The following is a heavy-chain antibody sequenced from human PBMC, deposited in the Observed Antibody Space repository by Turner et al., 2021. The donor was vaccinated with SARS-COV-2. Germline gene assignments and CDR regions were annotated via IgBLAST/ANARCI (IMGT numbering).Heavy chain of an antibody. CDR2: INPNSGGT. Sequence: QVQLVQSGAEVKKPGASVKVSCKASGYTFTGYYMHWVRQAPGQGLECMGWINPNSGGTSYAQKFQGRVTMTRDTSISTAYMELSRLRSDDTAVYYCAGRQLGWGLIDYWGQGTLVTVSS. V-gene: IGHV1-2*02. D-gene: IGHD2-21*01. CDR3: AGRQLGWGLIDY. CDR1: GYTFTGYY. J-gene: IGHJ4*02.